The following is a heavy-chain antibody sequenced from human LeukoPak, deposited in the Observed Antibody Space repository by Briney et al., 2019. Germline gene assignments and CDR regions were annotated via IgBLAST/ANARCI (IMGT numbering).Heavy chain of an antibody. D-gene: IGHD5-12*01. CDR1: GYTFTSYG. V-gene: IGHV1-18*01. CDR2: ISAYNGNT. J-gene: IGHJ4*02. CDR3: ARDLQIVATAGY. Sequence: ASVKVSCNASGYTFTSYGISWVRQAPGQGLEWMGWISAYNGNTNYAQKLQGRVTMTTDASTSTAYMELRSLRSDDTAVYYCARDLQIVATAGYWGQGTLVTVSS.